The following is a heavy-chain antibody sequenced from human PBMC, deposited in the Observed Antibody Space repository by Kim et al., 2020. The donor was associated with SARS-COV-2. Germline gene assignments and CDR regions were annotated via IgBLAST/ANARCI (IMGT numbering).Heavy chain of an antibody. D-gene: IGHD1-1*01. CDR3: ARAVPRYDAFDI. J-gene: IGHJ3*02. V-gene: IGHV4-59*01. Sequence: NYNPDLKRRVTRSVDTSKNQFSLKLSSVTAADTAVYYCARAVPRYDAFDIWGQGTMVTVSS.